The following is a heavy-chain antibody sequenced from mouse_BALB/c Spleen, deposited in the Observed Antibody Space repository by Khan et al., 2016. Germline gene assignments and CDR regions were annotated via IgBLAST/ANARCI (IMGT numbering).Heavy chain of an antibody. Sequence: QIQLVQSGPELKKPGETVKISCKATGYTFTNYSMHWVKQAPGKGLQWMGWINTETGEPTYADDFKGRFAFSLETSASTAYLQINNLKNEDTATYYCANGYDGYYDDYWGQGTTLTVSS. CDR2: INTETGEP. CDR3: ANGYDGYYDDY. J-gene: IGHJ2*01. D-gene: IGHD2-3*01. V-gene: IGHV9-2-1*01. CDR1: GYTFTNYS.